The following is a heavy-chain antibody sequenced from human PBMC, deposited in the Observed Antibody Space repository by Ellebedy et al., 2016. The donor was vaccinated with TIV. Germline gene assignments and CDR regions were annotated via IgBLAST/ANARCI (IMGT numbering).Heavy chain of an antibody. CDR2: IYYSGRT. Sequence: MPSETLSLTCIVSGGSLSSYYWSWIRQPPGKGLEWIGYIYYSGRTYYNPSLKSRVTISVDTSKNQFSLKLSSVTAADTAVYYCARVGYSSGWCDYWGQGTLVTVSS. CDR3: ARVGYSSGWCDY. D-gene: IGHD6-19*01. J-gene: IGHJ4*02. CDR1: GGSLSSYY. V-gene: IGHV4-59*06.